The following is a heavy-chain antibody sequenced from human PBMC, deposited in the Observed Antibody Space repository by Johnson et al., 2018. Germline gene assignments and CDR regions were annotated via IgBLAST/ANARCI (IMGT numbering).Heavy chain of an antibody. CDR2: INGDESYV. CDR1: GFSFSTYW. CDR3: VRDHRECTNGVCSFQH. J-gene: IGHJ1*01. V-gene: IGHV3-74*01. D-gene: IGHD2-8*01. Sequence: VQLQESGGGLVQPGGSLRLSCTASGFSFSTYWIHWVRQAPGQGLVWVSRINGDESYVNYVDSVKGRFTLSRDNAKNTLYLQMNSLRAEDTAVYYCVRDHRECTNGVCSFQHWGQGTVVTVSS.